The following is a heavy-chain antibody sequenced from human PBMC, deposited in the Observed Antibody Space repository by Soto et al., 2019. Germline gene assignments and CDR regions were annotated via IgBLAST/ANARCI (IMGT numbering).Heavy chain of an antibody. CDR2: INPSGGST. CDR3: AREGFDTAMVYWFDP. Sequence: ASVKVSCKASGYTFTSYYMHWARQAPGQGLEWMGIINPSGGSTSYAQKFQGRVTMTRDTSTSTVYMELSSLRSEDTAVYYCAREGFDTAMVYWFDPWGQGTLVTVSS. V-gene: IGHV1-46*01. D-gene: IGHD5-18*01. J-gene: IGHJ5*02. CDR1: GYTFTSYY.